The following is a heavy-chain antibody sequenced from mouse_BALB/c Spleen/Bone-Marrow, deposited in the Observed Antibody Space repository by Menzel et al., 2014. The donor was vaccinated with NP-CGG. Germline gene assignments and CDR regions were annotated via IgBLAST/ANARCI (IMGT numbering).Heavy chain of an antibody. J-gene: IGHJ2*01. D-gene: IGHD2-3*01. CDR1: GYSFTSYT. Sequence: LASHGDSVKKYCKASGYSFTSYTMKWVKQRPGQGLEWIAYINPRNTYSDFNQKFKGKATVTADKSSSTAYIQLSSLTSEDAAVYDCTREGTYDGCSVHFDYWGQGTTLTVSS. CDR3: TREGTYDGCSVHFDY. V-gene: IGHV1-4*01. CDR2: INPRNTYS.